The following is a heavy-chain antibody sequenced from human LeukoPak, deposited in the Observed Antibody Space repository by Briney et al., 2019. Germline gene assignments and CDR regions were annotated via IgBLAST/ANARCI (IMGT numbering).Heavy chain of an antibody. V-gene: IGHV1-18*01. CDR3: ARVRNSGYSGYGNWFDP. D-gene: IGHD5-12*01. Sequence: ASVKVSCKASGYTFTSYGISWVRQAPGQGLEWMGWISAYNGNTNYAQKLQGRVTMTTDTSTSTAYMELRSLRSDDTAVYYCARVRNSGYSGYGNWFDPWGQGTLVTVSS. CDR1: GYTFTSYG. CDR2: ISAYNGNT. J-gene: IGHJ5*02.